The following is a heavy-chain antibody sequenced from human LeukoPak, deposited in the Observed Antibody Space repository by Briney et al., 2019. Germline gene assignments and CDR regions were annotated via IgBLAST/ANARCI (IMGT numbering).Heavy chain of an antibody. CDR2: FDPEDGET. D-gene: IGHD1-26*01. Sequence: ASVKVSCKVSGYTLTELSMHWVRQAPGKGLEWMGGFDPEDGETIYAQKFQGRVTMTEDTSTDTAYMELSSLRSEDTAVYYCATVGPGIVGATVYYYYGMDVWGQGTTVTVSS. CDR3: ATVGPGIVGATVYYYYGMDV. CDR1: GYTLTELS. V-gene: IGHV1-24*01. J-gene: IGHJ6*02.